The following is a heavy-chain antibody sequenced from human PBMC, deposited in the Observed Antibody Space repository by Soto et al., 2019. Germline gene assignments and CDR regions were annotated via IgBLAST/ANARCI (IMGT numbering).Heavy chain of an antibody. V-gene: IGHV4-31*03. Sequence: QVQLQESGPGLVKPSQTLSLTCTVSGGSISSGAYYWSWIRQLPGKGLEWIGYIYYDGSTYYNPSLKSRVTISVDTSKTQSSRNLTSVTAADTAGYYCAKARGTFYSWGQGTLVTVSS. D-gene: IGHD1-26*01. CDR1: GGSISSGAYY. J-gene: IGHJ4*02. CDR3: AKARGTFYS. CDR2: IYYDGST.